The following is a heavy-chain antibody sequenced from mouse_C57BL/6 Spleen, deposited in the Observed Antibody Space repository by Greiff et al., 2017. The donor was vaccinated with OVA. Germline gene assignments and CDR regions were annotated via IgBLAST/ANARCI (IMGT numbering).Heavy chain of an antibody. Sequence: QVQLQQPGAELVMPGASVKLSCKASGYTFTSYWMHWVKQRPGQGLEWIGEIDPSDSYTNYNQKFKGKSTLTVDKSSSTAYMQLSSLTSEDSAVYYCARSSPYGSSPYYYAMDYWGQGTSVTVSS. J-gene: IGHJ4*01. D-gene: IGHD1-1*01. V-gene: IGHV1-69*01. CDR2: IDPSDSYT. CDR3: ARSSPYGSSPYYYAMDY. CDR1: GYTFTSYW.